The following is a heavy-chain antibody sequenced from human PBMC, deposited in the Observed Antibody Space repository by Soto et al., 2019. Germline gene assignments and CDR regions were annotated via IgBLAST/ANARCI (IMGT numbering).Heavy chain of an antibody. J-gene: IGHJ6*02. CDR2: INHSGST. CDR3: ARWQAEGGYYGMDV. V-gene: IGHV4-34*01. D-gene: IGHD2-15*01. Sequence: QVQLQQWGAGLLKPSETLSLTCAVYGGSFSGYYWSWIRQPPGKGLEWIGEINHSGSTNYNPSLKSRVTKSVDTSKNQFSLKLSSVTAADTAVYYCARWQAEGGYYGMDVWGQGTTVTVSS. CDR1: GGSFSGYY.